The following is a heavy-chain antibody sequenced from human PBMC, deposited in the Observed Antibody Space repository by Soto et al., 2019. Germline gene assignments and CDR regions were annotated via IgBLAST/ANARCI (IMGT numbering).Heavy chain of an antibody. D-gene: IGHD3-22*01. J-gene: IGHJ4*02. Sequence: GASVKVSCKASGYTFTSYYMHWVRQAPGQGLEWMGIINPSGGSTSYAQKFQGRVTMTRDTSTSTVYMELSSLRSEDTAVYYCARDLYYDSSGYDEGHFDYWGQGTPVTVSS. V-gene: IGHV1-46*01. CDR2: INPSGGST. CDR1: GYTFTSYY. CDR3: ARDLYYDSSGYDEGHFDY.